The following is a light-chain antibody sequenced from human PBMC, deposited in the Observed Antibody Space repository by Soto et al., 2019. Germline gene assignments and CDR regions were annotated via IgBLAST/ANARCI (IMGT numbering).Light chain of an antibody. CDR2: DVT. CDR3: CSYTRSSPLSVV. Sequence: QSALTQPASVSGSPGQSITLSCTGTSSDVGNYNYISWYQQYPGKAPKLLIYDVTNRPSGLSNRFSGSKSGNTASLTISGLQAEDEADYYCCSYTRSSPLSVVFGGGTKLTVL. V-gene: IGLV2-14*01. J-gene: IGLJ2*01. CDR1: SSDVGNYNY.